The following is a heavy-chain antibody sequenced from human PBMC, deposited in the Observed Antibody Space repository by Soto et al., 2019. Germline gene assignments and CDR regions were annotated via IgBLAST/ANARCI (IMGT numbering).Heavy chain of an antibody. D-gene: IGHD3-22*01. J-gene: IGHJ4*02. V-gene: IGHV4-31*03. CDR1: GGSISSGGYY. CDR3: AITYDSSGYPFPSLDY. Sequence: TLLLTCTVSGGSISSGGYYWSWIRQHPGKGLEWIGYIYYSGSTYYNPSLKSRVTISVDTSKNQFSLKLSSVTAADKAVYYCAITYDSSGYPFPSLDYWGQGTLVTVSS. CDR2: IYYSGST.